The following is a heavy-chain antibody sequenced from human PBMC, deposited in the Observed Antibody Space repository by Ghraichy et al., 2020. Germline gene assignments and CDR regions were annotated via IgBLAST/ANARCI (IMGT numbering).Heavy chain of an antibody. V-gene: IGHV3-15*01. CDR3: TRGRYRWFGELAEEVDY. CDR2: IKSKTDGGTT. CDR1: GFTFSNAW. J-gene: IGHJ4*02. D-gene: IGHD3-10*01. Sequence: GGSLRLSCAASGFTFSNAWMSWVRQAPGKGLEWVGRIKSKTDGGTTDYAAPVKGRFTISRDDSKNTLYLQMNSLKTEDTAVYYCTRGRYRWFGELAEEVDYWGQGTLVTVSS.